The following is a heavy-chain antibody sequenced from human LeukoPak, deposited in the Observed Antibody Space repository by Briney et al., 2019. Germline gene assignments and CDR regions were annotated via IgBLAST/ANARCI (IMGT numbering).Heavy chain of an antibody. CDR2: INPRDGTT. Sequence: VASVKVSCKASGYTFTNYYLHWVRQAPGQGLEWMGIINPRDGTTTYAQKLRGRLTMTRDTSTVYMELSSLRSGDTAVYYCARGISVGVHDYWGQGTLVSVSS. CDR1: GYTFTNYY. J-gene: IGHJ4*02. V-gene: IGHV1-46*01. CDR3: ARGISVGVHDY. D-gene: IGHD6-19*01.